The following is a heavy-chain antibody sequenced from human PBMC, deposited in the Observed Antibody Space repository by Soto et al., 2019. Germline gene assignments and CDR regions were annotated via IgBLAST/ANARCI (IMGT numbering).Heavy chain of an antibody. V-gene: IGHV1-18*01. CDR3: ARHHGPTTSQNWFDP. CDR1: GYRFTYD. J-gene: IGHJ5*02. D-gene: IGHD5-12*01. CDR2: ISTYSGDT. Sequence: XSVEVSCKAGGYRFTYDIIWVRQAPGQGLEWMGWISTYSGDTKYAQKFQGRVTMTTDTSTTTAYLELRSLRSDDTAVYYCARHHGPTTSQNWFDPWRQGNLVTVSS.